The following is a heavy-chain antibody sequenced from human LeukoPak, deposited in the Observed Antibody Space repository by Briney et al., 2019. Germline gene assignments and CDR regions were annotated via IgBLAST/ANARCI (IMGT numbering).Heavy chain of an antibody. J-gene: IGHJ5*02. Sequence: GGSLRLSCAASGFTFSSYSMNWVRQAPGKGLEWVSFISSSSGYIYYADSVKGRFTISRDNAKNSLYLQVNSLRAEDTAVCYCARVWFGESGWFDPWGQGTLVTVSS. V-gene: IGHV3-21*01. D-gene: IGHD3-10*01. CDR1: GFTFSSYS. CDR2: ISSSSGYI. CDR3: ARVWFGESGWFDP.